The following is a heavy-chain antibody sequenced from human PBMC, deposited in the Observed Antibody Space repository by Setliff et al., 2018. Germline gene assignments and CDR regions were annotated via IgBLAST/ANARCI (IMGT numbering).Heavy chain of an antibody. CDR3: ARQMSPPGMARARGFNWFDP. Sequence: PSETLSLTCSASGGPISSSSYYWVWIRQPPGKGLEWIGAIFYDGNSYYNPSLKGRVTMSVDTSKNAFSLKLRSVTAADTSVYYRARQMSPPGMARARGFNWFDPWGQGTLVTVSS. V-gene: IGHV4-39*01. CDR2: IFYDGNS. CDR1: GGPISSSSYY. D-gene: IGHD3-10*01. J-gene: IGHJ5*02.